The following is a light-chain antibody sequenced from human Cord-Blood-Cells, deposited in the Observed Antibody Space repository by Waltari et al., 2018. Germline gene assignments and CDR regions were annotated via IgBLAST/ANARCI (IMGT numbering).Light chain of an antibody. CDR1: QSISSY. CDR3: QQSYSTPPT. J-gene: IGKJ1*01. Sequence: IQMIQSTSSLSASVGDRVTLTCRASQSISSYLNWYQQKPGKAPKLLIYAASSLQSGVPSRFSGSVSVTDFTLTMSSLQPEDFATYYCQQSYSTPPTFGQGTKVGIK. V-gene: IGKV1-39*01. CDR2: AAS.